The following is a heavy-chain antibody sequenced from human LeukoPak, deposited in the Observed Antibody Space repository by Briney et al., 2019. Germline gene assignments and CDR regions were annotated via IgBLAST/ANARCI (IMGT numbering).Heavy chain of an antibody. Sequence: SETLSLTCAVSGGSIGKIDWWSWVRQPPGKGLEWVGEIFHTGTANYNPSLKSRLTISVDTSKNQFSLRLNPVTAADTAVYYCAKVFCGGDCHVDFWGRGTLVTVSS. CDR2: IFHTGTA. V-gene: IGHV4-4*02. D-gene: IGHD2-21*02. CDR1: GGSIGKIDW. J-gene: IGHJ4*02. CDR3: AKVFCGGDCHVDF.